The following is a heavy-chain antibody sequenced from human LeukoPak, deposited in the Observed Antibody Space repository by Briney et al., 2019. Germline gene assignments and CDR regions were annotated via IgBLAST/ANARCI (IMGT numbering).Heavy chain of an antibody. Sequence: ASVKVSCKASGYTFTSYGISWVRQAPGQGLEWVGWISTYNGDTNYAQKLQGRVTMTTDTSTNTAYMELRSLRSDDTAVYYCASDHLSIEATGTRYWGQGTLVTVSS. CDR1: GYTFTSYG. CDR2: ISTYNGDT. V-gene: IGHV1-18*01. J-gene: IGHJ4*02. CDR3: ASDHLSIEATGTRY. D-gene: IGHD6-13*01.